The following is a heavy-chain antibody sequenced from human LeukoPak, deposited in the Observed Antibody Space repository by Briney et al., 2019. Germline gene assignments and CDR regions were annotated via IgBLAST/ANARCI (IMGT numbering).Heavy chain of an antibody. CDR2: VFYSGRS. V-gene: IGHV4-59*01. CDR1: GAFLSSYY. D-gene: IGHD2/OR15-2a*01. CDR3: AIIDALGFFDQ. Sequence: PSETLSLTCTVSGAFLSSYYWSWVRQPLGKGLEWIGYVFYSGRSNYKPSLPSRVSISVDTSKTQFSLELTSVTSADTAVYSCAIIDALGFFDQWGPGTLVTVSS. J-gene: IGHJ4*01.